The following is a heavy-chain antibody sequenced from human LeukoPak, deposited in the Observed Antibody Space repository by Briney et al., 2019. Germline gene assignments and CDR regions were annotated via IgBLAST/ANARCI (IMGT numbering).Heavy chain of an antibody. Sequence: GGSLRLSCAASGFTFSNYWMHWVRQVPGKGLVWVSRIKSDGSYTSYVDSVKGRFTISRDNAKNTLYLQMNSLRAEDTAVYFCAGYGSGTYSYSWGQGTLVTGSS. V-gene: IGHV3-74*01. D-gene: IGHD3-10*01. CDR1: GFTFSNYW. J-gene: IGHJ4*02. CDR3: AGYGSGTYSYS. CDR2: IKSDGSYT.